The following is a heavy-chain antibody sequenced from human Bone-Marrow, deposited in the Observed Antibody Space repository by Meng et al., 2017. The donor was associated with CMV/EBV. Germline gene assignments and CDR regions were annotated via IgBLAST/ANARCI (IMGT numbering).Heavy chain of an antibody. V-gene: IGHV3-11*01. Sequence: GESLKISCAASGFTFSDYYMRWIRQAPGKGLEWVAYISSSGSTIYYADSAKGRFTISRDNAKNALYLQMNSLRAEDTAVYYCAKDRGKTTVTTPWFDPWGQGTLVTVSS. CDR2: ISSSGSTI. J-gene: IGHJ5*02. CDR3: AKDRGKTTVTTPWFDP. D-gene: IGHD4-17*01. CDR1: GFTFSDYY.